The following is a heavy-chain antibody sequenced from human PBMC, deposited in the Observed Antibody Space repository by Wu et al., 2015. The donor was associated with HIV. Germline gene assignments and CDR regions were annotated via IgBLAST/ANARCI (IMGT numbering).Heavy chain of an antibody. CDR1: GYTFTDYF. CDR3: ARDATPVTTEFDY. D-gene: IGHD4-17*01. Sequence: QVHLVQSGAEMKKPGASVKVSCKASGYTFTDYFIHWVRQAPGQGLEWMGWINPATGGTIYAEKFEGRVTMTRDTSISTSFMELNSLRSDDTAMYYCARDATPVTTEFDYWGQGTLVTVSS. CDR2: INPATGGT. J-gene: IGHJ4*02. V-gene: IGHV1-2*02.